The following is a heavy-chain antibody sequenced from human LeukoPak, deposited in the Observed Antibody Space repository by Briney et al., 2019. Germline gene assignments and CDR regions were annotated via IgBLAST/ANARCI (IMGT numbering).Heavy chain of an antibody. V-gene: IGHV3-74*01. J-gene: IGHJ4*02. CDR2: IETDGSST. D-gene: IGHD6-19*01. CDR1: GFTFRSYW. Sequence: GGSLRLTCEASGFTFRSYWMHWVRQAPGKGLMWVSRIETDGSSTNYADSVKGRFTISRDNARNTVYLQMNSLRADDTAVYYCAKGIIAVAGEFDYWGQGTLVTVSS. CDR3: AKGIIAVAGEFDY.